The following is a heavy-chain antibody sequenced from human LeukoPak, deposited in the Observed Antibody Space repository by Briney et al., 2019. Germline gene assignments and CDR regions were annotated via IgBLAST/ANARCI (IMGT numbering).Heavy chain of an antibody. J-gene: IGHJ4*02. Sequence: PGGSLRLSCAASGFTFRSYWMSWVRQAPGKGLEWVANIKQDGSEKFYVDSVRGRFTISRDNAKNSLYLQMNSLRAEDTAVYYCARVRVRGDNYGRDYWGQGTLVTVSS. V-gene: IGHV3-7*01. CDR2: IKQDGSEK. D-gene: IGHD5-18*01. CDR1: GFTFRSYW. CDR3: ARVRVRGDNYGRDY.